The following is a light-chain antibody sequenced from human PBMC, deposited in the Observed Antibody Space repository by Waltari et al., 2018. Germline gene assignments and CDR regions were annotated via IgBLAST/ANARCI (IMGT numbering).Light chain of an antibody. CDR3: QHYVRLPAT. Sequence: EIVLTQSPGTLSLSPGERATLSCRASQSVCRPLAGYQLKPGQAPRLLIYGASTRATGTPDRFSGSGSGTDFSLTISRLEPEDFAVYFCQHYVRLPATFGQGTRVEV. V-gene: IGKV3-20*01. CDR2: GAS. J-gene: IGKJ1*01. CDR1: QSVCRP.